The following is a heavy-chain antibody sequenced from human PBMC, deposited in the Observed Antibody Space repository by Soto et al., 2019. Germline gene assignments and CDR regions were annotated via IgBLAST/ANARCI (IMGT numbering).Heavy chain of an antibody. Sequence: GGSLRLSCAASGFTFRDFYMTWIRQAPGKGLEWVSYIHSSGSTIYYADSVKGRFTISRDNAKNSLYLQMSSLRAEDTAVYYCARAVNWNEFDPWGQGTLVTASS. D-gene: IGHD1-1*01. CDR1: GFTFRDFY. V-gene: IGHV3-11*01. CDR2: IHSSGSTI. CDR3: ARAVNWNEFDP. J-gene: IGHJ5*02.